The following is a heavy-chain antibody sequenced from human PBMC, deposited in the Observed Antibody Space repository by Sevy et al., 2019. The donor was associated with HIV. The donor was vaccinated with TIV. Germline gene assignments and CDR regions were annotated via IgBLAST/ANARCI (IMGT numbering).Heavy chain of an antibody. D-gene: IGHD1-26*01. Sequence: ASVKVSCKASGYTFTSYGITWVRQAPGQGLEWLGWIRTYNTNYAQKLQGRVTMTTDTSTSTVYMELRSLRSDDTAVYYCARAPSGSQGPGQYFHHWGQGTLVTVSS. V-gene: IGHV1-18*01. CDR1: GYTFTSYG. J-gene: IGHJ1*01. CDR2: IRTYNT. CDR3: ARAPSGSQGPGQYFHH.